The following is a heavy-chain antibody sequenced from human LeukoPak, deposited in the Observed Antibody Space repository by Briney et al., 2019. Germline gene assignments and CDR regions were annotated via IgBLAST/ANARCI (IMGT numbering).Heavy chain of an antibody. D-gene: IGHD6-13*01. CDR1: GFAFSSYG. CDR3: ATTAAAGTPFDY. CDR2: IRYDGSNK. Sequence: GGSLRLSCAASGFAFSSYGMHWVRQAPGKGLEWVAFIRYDGSNKYYADSVKGRFTISRDNSKNTLYLQMNSLRAEDTAVYYCATTAAAGTPFDYWGQGTLVTVSS. J-gene: IGHJ4*02. V-gene: IGHV3-30*02.